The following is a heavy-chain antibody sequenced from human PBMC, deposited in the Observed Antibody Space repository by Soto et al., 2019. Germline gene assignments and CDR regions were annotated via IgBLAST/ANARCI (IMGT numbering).Heavy chain of an antibody. D-gene: IGHD4-17*01. CDR3: ARVIVPTTVTTSNCFDP. J-gene: IGHJ5*02. V-gene: IGHV1-46*01. Sequence: QVQLVQSGADVKKPGASVKVSCKTFGYTFSSYYMHWVRQAPGQGLEWMGVITPSGGSTTYAERFQGRVTMTSDTSTSTVYMELSNLRTDDTAVYYCARVIVPTTVTTSNCFDPWGQGSLVTVSS. CDR1: GYTFSSYY. CDR2: ITPSGGST.